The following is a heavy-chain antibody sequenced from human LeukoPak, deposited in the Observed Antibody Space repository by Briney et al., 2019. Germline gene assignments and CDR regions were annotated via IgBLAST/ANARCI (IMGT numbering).Heavy chain of an antibody. D-gene: IGHD2-21*01. CDR3: ARIILLDASNVFLDY. CDR1: GGSISSQY. CDR2: IYYSGST. V-gene: IGHV4-59*11. Sequence: SETLSFTCNVSGGSISSQYWSWIRQPPGKGLEWIGYIYYSGSTNYNPSLKSRVTISVDTSKKQFSLRLSSVTAADTAVYYCARIILLDASNVFLDYWGQGTLVTVSS. J-gene: IGHJ4*02.